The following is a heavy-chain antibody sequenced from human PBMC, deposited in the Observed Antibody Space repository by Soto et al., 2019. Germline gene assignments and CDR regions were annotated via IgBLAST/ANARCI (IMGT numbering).Heavy chain of an antibody. V-gene: IGHV3-23*01. J-gene: IGHJ4*02. Sequence: GGSLRLSCEATVSALSSLAKTWVRQAPGKGLEWVSSFADGGSGPDYADSVRGRFTISRDKSTNALYLQMSNLRGDDTAVYYCSFGGGLLSSGWYKYYFDYWGPGTLVTVSS. CDR1: VSALSSLA. CDR3: SFGGGLLSSGWYKYYFDY. CDR2: FADGGSGP. D-gene: IGHD6-19*01.